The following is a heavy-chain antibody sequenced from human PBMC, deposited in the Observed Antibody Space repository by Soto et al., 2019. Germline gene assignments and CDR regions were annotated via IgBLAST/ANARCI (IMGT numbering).Heavy chain of an antibody. CDR2: IYWDDDK. Sequence: QITLKESGPPLVKPTQTLTLTCTFSGFSLSTSGVGVGWIRQPPGKALEWLALIYWDDDKRYSPSLKSRLTITKDTSKNQVVLTMTNMDPVDTATYYCAHRRHYDILTGYETYNWFDPWGQGTLVTVSS. J-gene: IGHJ5*02. D-gene: IGHD3-9*01. V-gene: IGHV2-5*02. CDR3: AHRRHYDILTGYETYNWFDP. CDR1: GFSLSTSGVG.